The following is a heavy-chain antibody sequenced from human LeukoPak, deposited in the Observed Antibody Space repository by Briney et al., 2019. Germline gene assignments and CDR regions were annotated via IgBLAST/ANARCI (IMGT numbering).Heavy chain of an antibody. CDR3: ARDERGSSSINYYYYYGMDV. V-gene: IGHV3-48*03. D-gene: IGHD6-13*01. J-gene: IGHJ6*02. Sequence: GGSLRLSGAASGFXFSSYEMNWVRQAPGKGLEWVSYISSSGSTIYYADSVKGRFTISRDNAKNSLYLQMNSLRAEDTAVYYCARDERGSSSINYYYYYGMDVWGQGTTVTVSS. CDR1: GFXFSSYE. CDR2: ISSSGSTI.